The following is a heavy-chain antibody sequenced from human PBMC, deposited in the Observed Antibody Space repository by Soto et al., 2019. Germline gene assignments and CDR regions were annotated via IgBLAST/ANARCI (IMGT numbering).Heavy chain of an antibody. V-gene: IGHV1-69*02. J-gene: IGHJ4*02. Sequence: QVQLVQSGAEVKKPGSSVKVSCKASGGTFSSYTISWVRQAPGQGLEWVGRIIPILGIANYGQKFRGRVTNTEDRATSTADKELRSLRCEDAEVYYCARYGEGGLDSWGQGTLVVVSP. CDR2: IIPILGIA. CDR3: ARYGEGGLDS. D-gene: IGHD2-21*01. CDR1: GGTFSSYT.